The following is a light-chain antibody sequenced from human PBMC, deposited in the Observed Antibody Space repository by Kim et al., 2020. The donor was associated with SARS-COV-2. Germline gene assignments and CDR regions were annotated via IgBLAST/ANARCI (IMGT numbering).Light chain of an antibody. J-gene: IGLJ2*01. CDR2: DNT. V-gene: IGLV3-21*03. CDR3: QLWDSGSDHVI. Sequence: PGKTAKKIGGGGTIGRRTVHGYQKKPGQGPVVVIYDNTDRPSGIHERFAGSNSGNTATLTISRAEAGDEDDYYCQLWDSGSDHVIFGGGTQLTVL. CDR1: TIGRRT.